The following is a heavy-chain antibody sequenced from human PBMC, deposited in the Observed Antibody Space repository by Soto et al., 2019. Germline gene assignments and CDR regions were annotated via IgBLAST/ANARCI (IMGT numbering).Heavy chain of an antibody. J-gene: IGHJ4*02. V-gene: IGHV1-18*01. CDR2: ISAYNGNT. D-gene: IGHD6-6*01. CDR3: ARVIGSFYSRSGHFAY. Sequence: ASVKVSCKASGYTFTSYGISWVRQAPGQGLEWMGWISAYNGNTNYAQKLQGRVTMTTDTSTSTAYMELRSLRSDDTAVYYCARVIGSFYSRSGHFAYWGQGTLVTVSS. CDR1: GYTFTSYG.